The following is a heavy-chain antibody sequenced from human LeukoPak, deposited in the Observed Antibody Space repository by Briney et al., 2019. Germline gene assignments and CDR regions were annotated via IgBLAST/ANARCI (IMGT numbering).Heavy chain of an antibody. CDR3: AREVVVTAASYNWFDP. CDR1: GYTFTSYG. CDR2: ISAYNGNT. V-gene: IGHV1-18*01. Sequence: PRASVKVSCKASGYTFTSYGISWVRQAPGQGLEWMGWISAYNGNTNYAQKLQGRVTMTTDTSTSTAYMELRSLRSDDTAVYYCAREVVVTAASYNWFDPWGQGTLVTVSS. J-gene: IGHJ5*02. D-gene: IGHD2-21*02.